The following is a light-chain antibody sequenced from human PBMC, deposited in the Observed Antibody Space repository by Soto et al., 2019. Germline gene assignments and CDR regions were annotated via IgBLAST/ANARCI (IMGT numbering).Light chain of an antibody. V-gene: IGKV1-5*01. CDR3: QQFKESFT. CDR2: GAT. Sequence: QRPQSPSTLSASVGDRVSSTCRASQTVSSWLAWYQQKPGKAPKLLIYGATTLRSGVPSRFSGSGSGTDFTLTITSLQPEDFATYYCQQFKESFTFGQGTRLEIK. J-gene: IGKJ5*01. CDR1: QTVSSW.